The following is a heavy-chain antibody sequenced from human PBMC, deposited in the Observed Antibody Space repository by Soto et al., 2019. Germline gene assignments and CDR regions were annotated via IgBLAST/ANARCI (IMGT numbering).Heavy chain of an antibody. J-gene: IGHJ4*01. Sequence: EVQLVESGGGLVQPGGSQRLSCAASGFTFSDHYMDWVRQAPGKGLEWVGRIRNKANSYTTDYAASVKGRFTISRDDSKAQLYLQMNSRKTEDTAIYYCARDSVKGDYFDYWGHGTLATVSS. CDR1: GFTFSDHY. CDR2: IRNKANSYTT. D-gene: IGHD1-26*01. V-gene: IGHV3-72*01. CDR3: ARDSVKGDYFDY.